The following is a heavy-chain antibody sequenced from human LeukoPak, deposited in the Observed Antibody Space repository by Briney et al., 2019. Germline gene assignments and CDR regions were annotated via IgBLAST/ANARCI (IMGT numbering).Heavy chain of an antibody. V-gene: IGHV1-46*01. D-gene: IGHD6-13*01. J-gene: IGHJ4*02. Sequence: ASVKVSCKASGYTFTSYYMHWVRQAPGQGLEWMGIINPSGGSTSYAQKFQGRVTMTRDTSTSTVYMELSGLRSEDTAVYYCARGSSRGTGGAAAGGGDYWGQGTLVTVSS. CDR3: ARGSSRGTGGAAAGGGDY. CDR1: GYTFTSYY. CDR2: INPSGGST.